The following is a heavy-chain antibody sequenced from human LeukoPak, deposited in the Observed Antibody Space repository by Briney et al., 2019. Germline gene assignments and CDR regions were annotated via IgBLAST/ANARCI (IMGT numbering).Heavy chain of an antibody. CDR1: GFTFNNYA. CDR2: ILGSGRSA. V-gene: IGHV3-23*01. J-gene: IGHJ4*02. Sequence: GASLRLSCAASGFTFNNYAMSWVRQAPGKGLEWVSAILGSGRSAYYADSVKGRFTISRDNSKNSLFLQMNSLRVENTALYYCSKWGDYDVLTGYYDSDFWGQGTLVTVSA. D-gene: IGHD3-9*01. CDR3: SKWGDYDVLTGYYDSDF.